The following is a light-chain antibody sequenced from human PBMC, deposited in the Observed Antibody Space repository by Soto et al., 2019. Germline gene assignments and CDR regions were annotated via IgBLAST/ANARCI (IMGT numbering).Light chain of an antibody. CDR2: GAS. J-gene: IGKJ1*01. CDR3: QQYNNWPWT. CDR1: QSVNLN. V-gene: IGKV3-15*01. Sequence: EIVLTQSPATLSVSPGEGATLSCTASQSVNLNLAWYQQKPGQPPRLLIYGASTRATGIPARFSGSGSGTEFTLTISSLQSEDFAVYYCQQYNNWPWTFGQGTKVDIK.